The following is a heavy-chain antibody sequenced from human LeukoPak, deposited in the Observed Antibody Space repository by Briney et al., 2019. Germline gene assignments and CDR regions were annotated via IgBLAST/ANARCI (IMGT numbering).Heavy chain of an antibody. V-gene: IGHV4-59*01. Sequence: SETLSLTCTVSGDSIGGYYWSWVRQAPGKGLDWIGYIHHSGSTDNNPSLKSRVTISLDTSKNQFSLRLSSVTAADTAVYYCTGDRRSTWSYYWAQGTLVTVSS. J-gene: IGHJ4*02. CDR1: GDSIGGYY. CDR3: TGDRRSTWSYY. CDR2: IHHSGST. D-gene: IGHD6-13*01.